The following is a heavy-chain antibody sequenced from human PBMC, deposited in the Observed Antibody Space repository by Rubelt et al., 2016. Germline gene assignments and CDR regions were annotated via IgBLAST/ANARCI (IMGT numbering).Heavy chain of an antibody. CDR1: GFTFSSYW. V-gene: IGHV3-74*01. D-gene: IGHD3-3*02. CDR2: INSDGSST. CDR3: ARDISLDY. J-gene: IGHJ4*02. Sequence: EVQLVESGGGLVQPGGSLRLSCAASGFTFSSYWMHWVRKAPGKGLVWVSRINSDGSSTSYAESVKGRFTIPRENAKNALYLQRNRLRAEDTAVYYCARDISLDYWGQGTLVTVSS.